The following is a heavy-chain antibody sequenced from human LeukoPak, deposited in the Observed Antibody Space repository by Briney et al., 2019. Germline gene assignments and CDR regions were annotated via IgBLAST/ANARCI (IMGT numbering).Heavy chain of an antibody. V-gene: IGHV1-46*01. CDR2: IYPSGGST. D-gene: IGHD3-22*01. CDR3: AKGHRAGQPYYDNTGSGFDY. J-gene: IGHJ4*02. Sequence: ASVKVSCKASGYTLSSYYMHWVRQAPGQGLEWMGIIYPSGGSTNYAQKFQGRVTMTSDTSTSTVYMELSSLRSEDTAIYYCAKGHRAGQPYYDNTGSGFDYWGQGILVTVSS. CDR1: GYTLSSYY.